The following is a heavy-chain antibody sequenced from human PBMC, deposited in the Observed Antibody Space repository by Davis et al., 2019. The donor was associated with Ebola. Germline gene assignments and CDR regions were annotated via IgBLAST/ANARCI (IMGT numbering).Heavy chain of an antibody. Sequence: GESLKISCAASGFTFSSYAMNWVRQAPGKGLEWVSGISGSGATTYHADSVKGRFTISRDNSKNTLYLQMKSLRAEDTAVYYCAKGPETGRFEYWGQGTLVTVSA. CDR3: AKGPETGRFEY. D-gene: IGHD1-1*01. CDR1: GFTFSSYA. J-gene: IGHJ4*02. CDR2: ISGSGATT. V-gene: IGHV3-23*01.